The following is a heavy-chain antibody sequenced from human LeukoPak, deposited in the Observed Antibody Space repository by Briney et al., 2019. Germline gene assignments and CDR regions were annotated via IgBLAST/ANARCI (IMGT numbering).Heavy chain of an antibody. D-gene: IGHD3-10*01. V-gene: IGHV1-2*02. CDR1: GYTFTGHY. CDR3: AREDDGSGNGVGY. J-gene: IGHJ4*02. CDR2: INPNSGGT. Sequence: ASVKVSCKASGYTFTGHYMHWVRLAPGQGLEWMGKINPNSGGTNYAQKFQGRVTMTRDASISTAYMDLSRLRSDDTAVYYCAREDDGSGNGVGYWGQGTLVTVSS.